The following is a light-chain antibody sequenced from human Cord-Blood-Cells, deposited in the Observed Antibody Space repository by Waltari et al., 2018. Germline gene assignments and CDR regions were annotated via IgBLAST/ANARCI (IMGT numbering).Light chain of an antibody. CDR3: CSYAGSYTFWV. Sequence: QSPLTQPRSVSGSPGQSFTIPCTGTRSDVGGHNYVAWYHQHPGKAPKLMIYDVSKRPSGVPDRFSGSKSGNTASLTISGLQAEDEADYYCCSYAGSYTFWVFGGGTKLTVL. CDR2: DVS. V-gene: IGLV2-11*01. CDR1: RSDVGGHNY. J-gene: IGLJ3*02.